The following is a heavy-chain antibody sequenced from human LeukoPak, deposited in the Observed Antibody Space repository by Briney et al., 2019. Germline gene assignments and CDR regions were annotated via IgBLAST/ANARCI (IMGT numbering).Heavy chain of an antibody. D-gene: IGHD1-26*01. Sequence: ASVKVSCKASGYTFTGYYMHWVRQAPGQGLEWMGIINPSGGSTSYAQKFQGRVTMTRDTSTSTVYMELSSLRSEDTAVYYCARPPDSSPGATYGDIFDYWGQGTLVTVSS. V-gene: IGHV1-46*01. CDR1: GYTFTGYY. CDR3: ARPPDSSPGATYGDIFDY. J-gene: IGHJ4*02. CDR2: INPSGGST.